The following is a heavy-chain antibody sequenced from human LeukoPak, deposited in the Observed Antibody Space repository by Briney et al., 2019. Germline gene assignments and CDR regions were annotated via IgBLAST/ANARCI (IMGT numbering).Heavy chain of an antibody. CDR1: GFTFSDYY. V-gene: IGHV3-11*01. CDR2: ISSSGSTI. Sequence: GGSLRLSCAASGFTFSDYYMSWIRQAPGKGLEWVSYISSSGSTIYYADSVKGRFTISRDNAKNSLYLQMNSLRAEDTAVYYCARDLLGYCSSTSCLRRYYYGMDVWGQGTTVTVSS. D-gene: IGHD2-2*01. CDR3: ARDLLGYCSSTSCLRRYYYGMDV. J-gene: IGHJ6*02.